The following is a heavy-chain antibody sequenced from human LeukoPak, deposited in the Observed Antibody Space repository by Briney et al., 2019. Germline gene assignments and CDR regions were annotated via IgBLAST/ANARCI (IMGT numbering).Heavy chain of an antibody. D-gene: IGHD3-22*01. J-gene: IGHJ4*02. CDR2: IKSKTDGGTT. V-gene: IGHV3-15*07. CDR3: STTYYYDSSEGY. Sequence: PGGSLKLSCAASGFTFSDSAVHWARQASGKGLEWVGRIKSKTDGGTTDYAAPVKGRFTISRDDSKNTLYLQMNSLKTEDTAVYYCSTTYYYDSSEGYWGQGTLVTVSS. CDR1: GFTFSDSA.